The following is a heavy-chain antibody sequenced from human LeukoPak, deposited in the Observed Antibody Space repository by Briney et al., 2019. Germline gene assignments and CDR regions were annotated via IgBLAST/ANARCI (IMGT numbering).Heavy chain of an antibody. D-gene: IGHD6-19*01. CDR2: IKQDGSEK. CDR1: GFTFRSYW. J-gene: IGHJ4*02. Sequence: GGSLRLSCAASGFTFRSYWMTWVRQAPGKGLEWVANIKQDGSEKYYVDSVKGRFTISRDNAKNSLYLQMNSLRAEDTAVYYCARARSDVAGLDYWGQGTLVTVSS. V-gene: IGHV3-7*01. CDR3: ARARSDVAGLDY.